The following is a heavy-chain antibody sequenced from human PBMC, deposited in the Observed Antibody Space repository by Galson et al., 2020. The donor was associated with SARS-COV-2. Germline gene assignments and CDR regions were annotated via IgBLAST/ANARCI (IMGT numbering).Heavy chain of an antibody. CDR1: GYTFTGYY. Sequence: ASVKVSCKASGYTFTGYYMHWVRQAPGQGLAWMGWINPNSGGTNYAQKFQGRVTMTRDTSISTAYMELSRLRSDDTAVYYCARLPYYYDSSGYLAGFDPWGQGTLVTVSS. D-gene: IGHD3-22*01. J-gene: IGHJ5*02. CDR3: ARLPYYYDSSGYLAGFDP. V-gene: IGHV1-2*02. CDR2: INPNSGGT.